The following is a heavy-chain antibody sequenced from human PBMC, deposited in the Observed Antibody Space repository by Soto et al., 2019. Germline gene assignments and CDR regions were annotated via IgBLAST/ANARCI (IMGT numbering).Heavy chain of an antibody. Sequence: QVQLQESGPGLVKPSGTLSLTCAVSGGSISSSNWWSWVRQPPGKGLEWIGEIYHSGGTNYNPSLKSRVTIAVDKSKNQFSLKLSSVTAADTAVYYCARDRLGDGYNQGAFDIWGQGTMVTVSS. CDR2: IYHSGGT. CDR3: ARDRLGDGYNQGAFDI. V-gene: IGHV4-4*02. CDR1: GGSISSSNW. D-gene: IGHD5-12*01. J-gene: IGHJ3*02.